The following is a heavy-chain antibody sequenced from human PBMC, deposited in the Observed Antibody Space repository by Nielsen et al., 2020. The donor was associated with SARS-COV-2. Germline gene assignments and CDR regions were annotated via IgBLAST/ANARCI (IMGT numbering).Heavy chain of an antibody. D-gene: IGHD6-19*01. CDR2: INPNSGGT. V-gene: IGHV1-2*02. J-gene: IGHJ4*02. Sequence: ASVKVSCKASGYTFTGYYMHWVRQAPGQGLEWMGWINPNSGGTNYAQKFQGRVTMTRDTSISTAYMELSRLRSDDTAVYYCARSPWSGWYPYYFDYWGQGTLVTVSS. CDR3: ARSPWSGWYPYYFDY. CDR1: GYTFTGYY.